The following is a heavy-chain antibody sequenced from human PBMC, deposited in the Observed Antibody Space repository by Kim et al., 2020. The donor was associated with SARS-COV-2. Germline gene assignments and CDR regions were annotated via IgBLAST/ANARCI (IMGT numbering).Heavy chain of an antibody. J-gene: IGHJ6*02. CDR1: GGSISSGSYY. CDR3: ARDFFGDAVVRSGPAVHLGRYYGMDV. D-gene: IGHD3-16*01. V-gene: IGHV4-61*02. CDR2: IYTSGST. Sequence: SETLSLTCTVSGGSISSGSYYWSWIRQPAGKGLEWIGRIYTSGSTNYNPSLKSRVTISVDTSKNQFSLKLSSVTAADTAVYYCARDFFGDAVVRSGPAVHLGRYYGMDVWGQGTTVTVSS.